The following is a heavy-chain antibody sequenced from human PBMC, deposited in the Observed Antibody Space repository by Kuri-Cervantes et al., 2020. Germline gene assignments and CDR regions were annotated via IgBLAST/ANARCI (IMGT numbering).Heavy chain of an antibody. V-gene: IGHV3-74*01. CDR2: IDNDGNNI. J-gene: IGHJ5*02. D-gene: IGHD2-21*01. Sequence: GESLKISCTASGFTFSYFWMHWVRQAPGKGLVWVSRIDNDGNNIAYADSVKGRFTISRDNAKNTLYLQMNSLRAEDAAVYYSVKDVATWGQGTLVTVSS. CDR3: VKDVAT. CDR1: GFTFSYFW.